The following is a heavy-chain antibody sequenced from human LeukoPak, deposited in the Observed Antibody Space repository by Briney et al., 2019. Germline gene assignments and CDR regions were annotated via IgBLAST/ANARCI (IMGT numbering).Heavy chain of an antibody. J-gene: IGHJ4*02. CDR2: IWYDGSNK. D-gene: IGHD6-13*01. V-gene: IGHV3-33*01. CDR3: AIPPAYYSSSWYYFDY. Sequence: GGSLRLSCAASGFTFSSYGMHWVRQAPGKGLEWVAVIWYDGSNKYYADSVKGRFTISRDNSKNTLSLQMNSLRAEDTAVYYCAIPPAYYSSSWYYFDYWGQGTLVTVSS. CDR1: GFTFSSYG.